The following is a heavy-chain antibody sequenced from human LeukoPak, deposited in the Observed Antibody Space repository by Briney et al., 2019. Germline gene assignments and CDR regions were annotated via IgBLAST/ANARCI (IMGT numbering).Heavy chain of an antibody. CDR3: ARDGGHSTDFDY. CDR2: IKQDGSER. V-gene: IGHV3-7*01. CDR1: GFIFSRHW. J-gene: IGHJ4*02. Sequence: PGGSLRLSXGASGFIFSRHWMSWVGQAPGKGPEWVANIKQDGSERYYVGSVKGRFTISRDNAKNLLYLQMNSLRAEDTALYYCARDGGHSTDFDYWGQGTLVTVSS. D-gene: IGHD2/OR15-2a*01.